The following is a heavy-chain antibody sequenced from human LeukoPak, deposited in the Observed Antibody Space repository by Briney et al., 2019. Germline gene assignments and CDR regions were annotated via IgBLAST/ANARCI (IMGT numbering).Heavy chain of an antibody. CDR3: ARDHGDYGRYFDS. Sequence: GGSLRLSCAASGFTFSTSRMNWVRQAPGKGLEWVSSITAGSSYIYYADSVKGRFTISRDNAKNSLYLQVNSLRVEDTAVYYCARDHGDYGRYFDSWGQGALVTVSS. CDR1: GFTFSTSR. J-gene: IGHJ4*02. D-gene: IGHD4-17*01. CDR2: ITAGSSYI. V-gene: IGHV3-21*01.